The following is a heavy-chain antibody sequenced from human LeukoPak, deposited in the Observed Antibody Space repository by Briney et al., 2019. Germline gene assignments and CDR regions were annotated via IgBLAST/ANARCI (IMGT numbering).Heavy chain of an antibody. CDR1: GFTFSNYF. Sequence: GGSLRLSCITSGFTFSNYFMGWVRQAPGEGLEWVSVLSDSGSNASYADSVKGRFTISGDNSRSTLYLQMNSLRAEDTAIYYCAKVSHRREGDYWGQGTLVTVSS. V-gene: IGHV3-23*01. CDR2: LSDSGSNA. D-gene: IGHD3-16*02. J-gene: IGHJ4*02. CDR3: AKVSHRREGDY.